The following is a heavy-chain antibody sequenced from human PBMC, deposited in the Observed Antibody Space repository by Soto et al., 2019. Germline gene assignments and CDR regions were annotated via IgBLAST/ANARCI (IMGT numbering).Heavy chain of an antibody. CDR2: ISGSGGST. CDR3: AKDRKDIVVVVAEDY. D-gene: IGHD2-15*01. CDR1: GFTFSSYA. J-gene: IGHJ4*02. Sequence: GGSLRLSCAASGFTFSSYAMRWVRQAPGKGLEWVSAISGSGGSTYYADSVKGRFTISRDNSKNTLYLQMNSLRAEDTAVYYCAKDRKDIVVVVAEDYWGQGTLVTVSS. V-gene: IGHV3-23*01.